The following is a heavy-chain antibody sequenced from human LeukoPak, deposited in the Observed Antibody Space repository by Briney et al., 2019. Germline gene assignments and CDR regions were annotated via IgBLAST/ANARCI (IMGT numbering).Heavy chain of an antibody. CDR1: GFTFSSYS. J-gene: IGHJ4*02. Sequence: GGSLRLSCAASGFTFSSYSMNWVRQAPGKGLEWVSYISSSSSTIYYADSVKGRFTISRDNAKNSPYLQMNSLRAEDTAVYYCARDRLWFGEPPPPQAPFHWGQGTLVTVSS. CDR2: ISSSSSTI. D-gene: IGHD3-10*01. V-gene: IGHV3-48*01. CDR3: ARDRLWFGEPPPPQAPFH.